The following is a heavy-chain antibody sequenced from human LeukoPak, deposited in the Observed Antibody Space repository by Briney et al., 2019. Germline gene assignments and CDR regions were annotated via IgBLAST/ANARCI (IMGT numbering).Heavy chain of an antibody. CDR2: IDSDGIST. J-gene: IGHJ4*02. CDR1: GFTFSNYW. V-gene: IGHV3-74*01. CDR3: ARDRGIRGSSPYYLDY. Sequence: PGGSLRLSCAASGFTFSNYWMHWVRQAPGKGLVWVSRIDSDGISTSYADSVRGRFTISRDNAKNTLYLQMNSLRVDDTAVYYCARDRGIRGSSPYYLDYWGQGTVVTVSS. D-gene: IGHD1-26*01.